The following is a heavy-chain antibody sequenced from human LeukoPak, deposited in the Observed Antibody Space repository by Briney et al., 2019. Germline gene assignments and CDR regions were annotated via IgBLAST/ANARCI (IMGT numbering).Heavy chain of an antibody. J-gene: IGHJ3*02. Sequence: GGSLRLSCAASGFTLSSYSMNWVRQAPGKGLEWVSSISSSSSYIYYADSVKGRFTISRDNARNSLYLQMNSLRAEDTAVYYCARDPKYYYDSSGYYYDAFDIWGQGTMVTVSS. D-gene: IGHD3-22*01. CDR1: GFTLSSYS. CDR2: ISSSSSYI. CDR3: ARDPKYYYDSSGYYYDAFDI. V-gene: IGHV3-21*01.